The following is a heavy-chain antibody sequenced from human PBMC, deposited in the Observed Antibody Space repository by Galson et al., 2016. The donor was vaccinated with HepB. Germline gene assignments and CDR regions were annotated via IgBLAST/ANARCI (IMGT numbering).Heavy chain of an antibody. CDR2: ISSTTDTI. J-gene: IGHJ6*03. V-gene: IGHV3-48*02. Sequence: SLRLSCAVSGFPFDIYNLNWVRQAPGKGLEWLSYISSTTDTIYYADSLEGRFIISRDNVKNSLYLQMSSLRDEDTAVYFCARSPRYCSDGICYARGYMDLWGKGTTVTVSS. D-gene: IGHD2-15*01. CDR1: GFPFDIYN. CDR3: ARSPRYCSDGICYARGYMDL.